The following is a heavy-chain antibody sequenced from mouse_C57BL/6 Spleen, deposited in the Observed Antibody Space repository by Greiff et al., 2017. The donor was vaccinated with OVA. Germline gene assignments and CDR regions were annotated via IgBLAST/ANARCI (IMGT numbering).Heavy chain of an antibody. Sequence: QVQLQQSGAELVRPGSSVKLSCKASGYTFTSYWMDWVKQRPGQGLEWIGNIYPSDSETHYNQKFKDKATLTVDKSSSTAYMQLSSLTSEDSAVYYCARGAYYYGVKRGFAYWGQGTLVTVSA. D-gene: IGHD1-1*01. CDR1: GYTFTSYW. CDR2: IYPSDSET. V-gene: IGHV1-61*01. CDR3: ARGAYYYGVKRGFAY. J-gene: IGHJ3*01.